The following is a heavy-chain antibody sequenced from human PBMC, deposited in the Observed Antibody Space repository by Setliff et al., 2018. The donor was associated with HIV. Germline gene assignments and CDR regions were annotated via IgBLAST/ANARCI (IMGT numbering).Heavy chain of an antibody. J-gene: IGHJ5*02. V-gene: IGHV4-39*01. Sequence: PSETLSLTCTVSGGSIRSSSYYWGWIRQPPGKGLEWIASSYHTGSKYYNPSLKRRVTISVDTSKNQFSLKLTSVTAADTAVYYCARNHYYGSGKNRWFDPWGQGMLVTVSS. D-gene: IGHD3-10*01. CDR2: SYHTGSK. CDR1: GGSIRSSSYY. CDR3: ARNHYYGSGKNRWFDP.